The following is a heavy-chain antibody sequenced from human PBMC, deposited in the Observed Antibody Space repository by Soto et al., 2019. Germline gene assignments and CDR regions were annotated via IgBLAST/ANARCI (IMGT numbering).Heavy chain of an antibody. J-gene: IGHJ4*02. Sequence: EVQLVESGGGLVQPGGSLRLSCAASGFTFSAHYMDWVRQAPGKGLEWVGRIRNRPNSYTTQYAASVKGRFAVLRDDSENLVYLQMNDLKTEDTAVYYCVRDSGRGFYFDYWGQGAQVTVSS. D-gene: IGHD3-10*01. V-gene: IGHV3-72*01. CDR2: IRNRPNSYTT. CDR3: VRDSGRGFYFDY. CDR1: GFTFSAHY.